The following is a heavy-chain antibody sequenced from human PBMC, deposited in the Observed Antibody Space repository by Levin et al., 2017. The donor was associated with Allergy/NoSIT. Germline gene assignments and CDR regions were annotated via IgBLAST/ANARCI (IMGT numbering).Heavy chain of an antibody. V-gene: IGHV4-34*01. J-gene: IGHJ4*02. CDR2: INHSGST. Sequence: SQTLSLTCAVYGGSFSGYYWSWIRQPPGKGLEWIGEINHSGSTNYNPSLKSRVTISVDTSKNQFSLKLSSVTAADTAVYYCARSNNWDSSSGIFDYWGQGTLVTVSS. D-gene: IGHD6-13*01. CDR1: GGSFSGYY. CDR3: ARSNNWDSSSGIFDY.